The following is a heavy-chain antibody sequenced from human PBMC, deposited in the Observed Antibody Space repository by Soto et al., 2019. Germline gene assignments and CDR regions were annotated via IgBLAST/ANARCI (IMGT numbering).Heavy chain of an antibody. V-gene: IGHV4-31*03. D-gene: IGHD5-18*01. CDR3: ARVDTAMVKYGMDV. Sequence: QVQLQESGPGLVKPSQTLSLTCTVSGGSISSGGYYWSWIRQHPGKGLEWIGYIYYSGSTYFNPSLKSRVTISVDTSKNQFSLKLSSVTAADTAVYYCARVDTAMVKYGMDVWGQGTTVTVSS. CDR1: GGSISSGGYY. J-gene: IGHJ6*02. CDR2: IYYSGST.